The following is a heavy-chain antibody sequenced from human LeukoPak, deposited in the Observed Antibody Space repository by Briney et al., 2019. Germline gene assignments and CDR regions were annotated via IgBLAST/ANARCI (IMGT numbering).Heavy chain of an antibody. J-gene: IGHJ5*02. CDR2: IYSGGST. Sequence: PGGSLRLSCAASGFPFSSNYMSWVRQAPGKGLEWVSVIYSGGSTYYADSVKGRFTISRDNSKNTLYLQMNSLRAEDTAVYYCARTWFGESHNWFDPWGQGTLVTVSS. CDR3: ARTWFGESHNWFDP. CDR1: GFPFSSNY. V-gene: IGHV3-53*01. D-gene: IGHD3-10*01.